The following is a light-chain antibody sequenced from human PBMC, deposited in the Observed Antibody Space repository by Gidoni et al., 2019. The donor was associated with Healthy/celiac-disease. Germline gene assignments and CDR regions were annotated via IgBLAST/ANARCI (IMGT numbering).Light chain of an antibody. CDR2: DAS. Sequence: EIVLTQSPATLSLSPGERATLSCRASQSVSRYLAWYQQKPGQAPRLLIYDASNRATGIPARFSGSGSWTDFTLTISSLEPEDFAVYYCQQRSNWPCSFGQGTKLEIK. CDR1: QSVSRY. CDR3: QQRSNWPCS. J-gene: IGKJ2*04. V-gene: IGKV3-11*01.